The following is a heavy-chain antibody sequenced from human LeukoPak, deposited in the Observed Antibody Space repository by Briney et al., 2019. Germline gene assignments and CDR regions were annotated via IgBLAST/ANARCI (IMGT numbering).Heavy chain of an antibody. CDR1: GYTFTGYY. CDR2: INPNSGGT. J-gene: IGHJ5*02. D-gene: IGHD4-17*01. CDR3: ARGDGNYGGFDP. Sequence: ASVKVSCKASGYTFTGYYMHWVRQAPGQGLEWMGWINPNSGGTNYAQKFQGRVTMTRDTSISTAYMELSSLRSEDTAVYYCARGDGNYGGFDPWGQGTLVTVSS. V-gene: IGHV1-2*02.